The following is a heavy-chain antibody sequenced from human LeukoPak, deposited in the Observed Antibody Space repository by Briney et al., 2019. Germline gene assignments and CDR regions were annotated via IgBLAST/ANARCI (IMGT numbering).Heavy chain of an antibody. CDR3: ARERGYCSSTSCPLFDY. Sequence: SETLSLTCTVSGGSISSYYWSWLRQPPGKGLEWIGYIYYSGSTNYNPSLKSRVTISVDTSKNQFSLKLSSVTAADTAVYYCARERGYCSSTSCPLFDYWGQGTLVTVSS. J-gene: IGHJ4*02. CDR2: IYYSGST. D-gene: IGHD2-2*01. V-gene: IGHV4-59*01. CDR1: GGSISSYY.